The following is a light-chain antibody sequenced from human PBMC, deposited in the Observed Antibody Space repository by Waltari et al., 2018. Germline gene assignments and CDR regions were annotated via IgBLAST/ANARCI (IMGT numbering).Light chain of an antibody. J-gene: IGKJ5*01. V-gene: IGKV4-1*01. Sequence: DIVMTQSPDSLAVSLGEMATIHCKSSQSILYRSNNNNYLAWYQQKPGQPPKLPVDWAATRESGVTDRFSASGSGTDFTLTISSLQAEDVAVYYCQQFYTTPFTFGQGTRLEIK. CDR1: QSILYRSNNNNY. CDR2: WAA. CDR3: QQFYTTPFT.